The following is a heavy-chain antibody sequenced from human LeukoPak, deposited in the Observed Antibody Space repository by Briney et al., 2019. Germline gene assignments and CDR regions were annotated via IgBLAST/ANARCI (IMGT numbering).Heavy chain of an antibody. J-gene: IGHJ6*04. Sequence: PGRSLRLSCAASGFPFSSYGMHWVRQAPGKGLEWVAVIWYDGSNKYYADSVKGRFTISRDNSKNTLYLQMNSLRAEDTAVYYCARDPPFVLYYYYGMDVWAKGPRSPSPQ. CDR3: ARDPPFVLYYYYGMDV. V-gene: IGHV3-33*01. CDR2: IWYDGSNK. CDR1: GFPFSSYG.